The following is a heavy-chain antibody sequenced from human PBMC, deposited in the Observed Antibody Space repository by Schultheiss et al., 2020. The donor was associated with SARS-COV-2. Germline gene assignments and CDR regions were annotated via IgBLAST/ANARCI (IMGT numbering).Heavy chain of an antibody. CDR3: ARSGDLPYYYYGLDV. D-gene: IGHD3-10*01. CDR2: ISAYNGNT. CDR1: GYTFTSYG. Sequence: ASVKVSCKASGYTFTSYGISWVRQAPGQGLEWMGWISAYNGNTNYAQKLQGRVIMTADTSSSTVYMDLRSLTSDDTAVYYCARSGDLPYYYYGLDVWGQGTTVTVSS. J-gene: IGHJ6*02. V-gene: IGHV1-18*04.